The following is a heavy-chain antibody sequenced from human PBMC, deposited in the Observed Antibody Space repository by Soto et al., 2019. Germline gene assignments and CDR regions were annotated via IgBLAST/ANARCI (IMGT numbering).Heavy chain of an antibody. D-gene: IGHD2-8*01. V-gene: IGHV4-59*08. Sequence: SETLSLTCTVSGGSISSYYWSWIRQPPGKGLEWIGYIYYSGSTNYNPSLKSRVTISVDTSKNQFSLKLSSVTAADTAVYYCARYCTNGVCYLDPWGQGTLVTVSS. CDR2: IYYSGST. CDR1: GGSISSYY. J-gene: IGHJ5*02. CDR3: ARYCTNGVCYLDP.